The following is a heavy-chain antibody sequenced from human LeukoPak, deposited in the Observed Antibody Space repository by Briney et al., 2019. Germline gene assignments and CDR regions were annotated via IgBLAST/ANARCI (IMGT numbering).Heavy chain of an antibody. CDR3: ARDLYYYDSSGYYLWGFDI. CDR2: IYTSGST. Sequence: SETLSLTCTVSGGSISSGSYYWRWLRQPAGKGLEWIGRIYTSGSTNYNPSLKSRVTISVDTSKNQVFLKLSSVTAADTAVYYCARDLYYYDSSGYYLWGFDIWGQGTMVTVSS. CDR1: GGSISSGSYY. V-gene: IGHV4-61*02. J-gene: IGHJ3*02. D-gene: IGHD3-22*01.